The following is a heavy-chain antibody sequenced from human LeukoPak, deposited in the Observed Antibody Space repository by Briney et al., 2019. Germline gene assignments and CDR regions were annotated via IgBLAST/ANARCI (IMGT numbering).Heavy chain of an antibody. CDR2: ISAYNGNT. CDR1: GYTFTSYG. CDR3: ARVGQYNWNYGVWFDP. Sequence: ASVKVSCKASGYTFTSYGISWVRQAPGQGLEWMGWISAYNGNTNYAQKLQGRVTMTTDTSTSTAYMELRSLRSDDTAVYYCARVGQYNWNYGVWFDPWGQGTLVTVSS. V-gene: IGHV1-18*01. J-gene: IGHJ5*02. D-gene: IGHD1-7*01.